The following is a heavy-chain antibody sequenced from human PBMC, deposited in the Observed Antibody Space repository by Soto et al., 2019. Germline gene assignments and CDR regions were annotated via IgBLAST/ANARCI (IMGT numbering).Heavy chain of an antibody. J-gene: IGHJ5*02. CDR1: GFPFSTYP. Sequence: WGSLRLSCASPGFPFSTYPMTWVRQAPGKGLEWLSNIRSASGDTYYAESVKGRFTISRDNARSSLYLQMNSLRDEDTAVYYCAKAHQWVFDSLGKGGMVAVS. CDR3: AKAHQWVFDS. V-gene: IGHV3-48*02. CDR2: IRSASGDT. D-gene: IGHD1-26*01.